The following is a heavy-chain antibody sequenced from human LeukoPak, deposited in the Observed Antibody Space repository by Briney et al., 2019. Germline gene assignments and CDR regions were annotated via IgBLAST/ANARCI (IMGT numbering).Heavy chain of an antibody. CDR3: ARLTSSWYQDWYFDL. J-gene: IGHJ2*01. V-gene: IGHV4-61*02. CDR1: GDSISSGDYY. Sequence: SQTLSLTCTVSGDSISSGDYYWSWIRQPAGKGLEWIGRISSSGSTNYNPSLKSRVTMSVDTSKNQFSLKLSSVTAADTAVYYCARLTSSWYQDWYFDLWGRGTLVTVSS. CDR2: ISSSGST. D-gene: IGHD6-13*01.